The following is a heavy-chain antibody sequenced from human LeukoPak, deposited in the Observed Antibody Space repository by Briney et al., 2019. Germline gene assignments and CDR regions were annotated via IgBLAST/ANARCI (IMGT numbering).Heavy chain of an antibody. D-gene: IGHD5-24*01. V-gene: IGHV3-23*01. CDR2: ISGSGSGGST. CDR1: GFTFSNAW. J-gene: IGHJ4*02. Sequence: QPGGSLRLSCAASGFTFSNAWMSWVRQAPGKGLEWVSSISGSGSGGSTYYADSVKGRFTISRDNSKNTLYLQMNSLRAEDTAVYYCAKSGYNRFDYWGQGTLVTVSS. CDR3: AKSGYNRFDY.